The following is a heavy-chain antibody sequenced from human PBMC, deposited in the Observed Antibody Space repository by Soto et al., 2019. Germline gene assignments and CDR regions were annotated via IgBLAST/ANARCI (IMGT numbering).Heavy chain of an antibody. J-gene: IGHJ3*02. D-gene: IGHD1-26*01. CDR3: ARDFEWELLPAPGAFDI. V-gene: IGHV1-69*01. Sequence: QVQLVQSGAEVKKPGSSVKVSCKASGGTFSSYAISWVRQAPGQGLEWMGGIIPIFGTANYAQKFQGRVTITADXXXXXXXXXXSXXXXEXTAVYYCARDFEWELLPAPGAFDIWGQGTMVTVSS. CDR1: GGTFSSYA. CDR2: IIPIFGTA.